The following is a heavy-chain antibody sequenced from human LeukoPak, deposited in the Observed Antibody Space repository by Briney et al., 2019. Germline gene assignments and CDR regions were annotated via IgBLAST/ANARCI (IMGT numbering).Heavy chain of an antibody. CDR1: GSTFSGYA. Sequence: GGSLRLSCAASGSTFSGYAMSWVRQAPGKGLEWVSGISGSGGSTYYADSVKGRFTISRDNPKNTLDLQMNSLRVEDTAVYYCAKANGGYYDSSGYFLHYWGQGTLVTVSS. D-gene: IGHD3-22*01. J-gene: IGHJ4*02. CDR2: ISGSGGST. V-gene: IGHV3-23*01. CDR3: AKANGGYYDSSGYFLHY.